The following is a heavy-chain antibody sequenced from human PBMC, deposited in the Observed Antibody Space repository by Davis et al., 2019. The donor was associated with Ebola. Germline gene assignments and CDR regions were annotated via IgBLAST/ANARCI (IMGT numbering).Heavy chain of an antibody. CDR2: FDPEDGET. D-gene: IGHD3-22*01. CDR3: ARENVVIGFDY. CDR1: GYTLTELS. Sequence: ASVKVSCKVSGYTLTELSRHWVRQAPGKGLEWMGGFDPEDGETIYAQKFQGRVTMTRDTSTSTVYMELSSLRSEDTAVYYCARENVVIGFDYWGQGTLVTVSS. V-gene: IGHV1-24*01. J-gene: IGHJ4*02.